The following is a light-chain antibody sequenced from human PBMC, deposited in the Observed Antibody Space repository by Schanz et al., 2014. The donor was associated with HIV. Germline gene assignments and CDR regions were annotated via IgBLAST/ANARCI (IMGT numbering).Light chain of an antibody. CDR2: SAS. J-gene: IGKJ4*01. V-gene: IGKV3-15*01. Sequence: TVMTQSPATLSVSPGERATLSCTASQSVSNNLAWYQQKLGQAPRLLIHSASTRVTGIPARFSGSGSGTDFTLTISSLEPEDFAVYYCQQRSNWPLTFGGGTKVEIK. CDR3: QQRSNWPLT. CDR1: QSVSNN.